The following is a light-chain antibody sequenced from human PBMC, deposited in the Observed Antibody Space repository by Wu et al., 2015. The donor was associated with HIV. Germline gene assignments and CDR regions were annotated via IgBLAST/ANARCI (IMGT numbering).Light chain of an antibody. CDR2: DAS. CDR3: QQHRNWPLT. Sequence: EIVLTQSPATPSFSPGETATLSCRASQSVSGALAWYQKRPGQSPRLLMYDASSRATGIPARFSGSGSATDFTLTISSLEPEDSAIYYCQQHRNWPLTFGQGTRLDIK. V-gene: IGKV3-11*01. CDR1: QSVSGA. J-gene: IGKJ5*01.